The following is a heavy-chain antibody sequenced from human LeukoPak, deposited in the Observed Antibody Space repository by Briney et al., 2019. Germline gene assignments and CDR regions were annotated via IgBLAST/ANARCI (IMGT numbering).Heavy chain of an antibody. CDR3: AKDFKDPDSSGWYFSGSGKFDY. CDR1: GYTFTGYY. CDR2: INPNSGGT. V-gene: IGHV1-2*02. D-gene: IGHD6-19*01. Sequence: ASVKVSCKASGYTFTGYYLHWVRQAPGQGLEWMGWINPNSGGTNYAQKFQGRVTMTWDTSISTAYMELTRLRSDDTAVYYCAKDFKDPDSSGWYFSGSGKFDYWGQGTLVTVSS. J-gene: IGHJ4*02.